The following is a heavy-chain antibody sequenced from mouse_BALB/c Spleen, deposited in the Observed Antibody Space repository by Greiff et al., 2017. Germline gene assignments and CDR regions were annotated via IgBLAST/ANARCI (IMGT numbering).Heavy chain of an antibody. D-gene: IGHD2-1*01. Sequence: VQRVESGPDLVAPSQSLSITCTVSGFSLTSYGVHWVRQPPGKGLEWLVVIWSDGSTTYNSALKSRLSISKDNSKSQVFLKMNSLQTDDTAMYYCARHRGGNYYAMDYWGQGTSVTVSS. CDR3: ARHRGGNYYAMDY. J-gene: IGHJ4*01. CDR1: GFSLTSYG. CDR2: IWSDGST. V-gene: IGHV2-6-2*01.